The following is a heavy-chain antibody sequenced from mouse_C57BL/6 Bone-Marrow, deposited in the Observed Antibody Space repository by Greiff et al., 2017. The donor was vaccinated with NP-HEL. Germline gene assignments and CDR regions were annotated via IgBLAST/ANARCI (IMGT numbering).Heavy chain of an antibody. Sequence: EVMLVESGGGLVQPKGSLKLSCAASGFCFNTYAMNWVRQAPGRGLEWVARISSKSNNYATYFADSVKDRFTISREDSESMLYLQMNNMTTEDAALYYCVRRRLYCNSSYGAMDCWGQGTSVTVSS. CDR1: GFCFNTYA. V-gene: IGHV10-1*01. CDR3: VRRRLYCNSSYGAMDC. CDR2: ISSKSNNYAT. D-gene: IGHD1-1*01. J-gene: IGHJ4*01.